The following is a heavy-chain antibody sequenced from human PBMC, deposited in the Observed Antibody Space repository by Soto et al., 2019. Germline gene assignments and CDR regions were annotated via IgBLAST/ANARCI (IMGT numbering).Heavy chain of an antibody. V-gene: IGHV1-69*06. CDR3: ASWRSYSGSYCFDY. Sequence: SVKIPYQAAGGTFNTYTINWVRQAPGRGLEWMGQVIPMYDSVNYAESFQGRVTITADKSTNIAYMELSSLRSEDTALYFCASWRSYSGSYCFDYWGQGTLVTVSS. J-gene: IGHJ4*02. CDR1: GGTFNTYT. CDR2: VIPMYDSV. D-gene: IGHD1-26*01.